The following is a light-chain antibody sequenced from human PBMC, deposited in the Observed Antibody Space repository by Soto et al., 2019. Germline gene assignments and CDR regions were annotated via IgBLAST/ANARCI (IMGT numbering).Light chain of an antibody. CDR1: QSVSSH. V-gene: IGKV3-11*01. CDR2: DAS. Sequence: EIVLTQSPATLSLSPGERATLSCRASQSVSSHLAWYQHKPGQAPRLLIYDASNRATGIPARFSGSGSGTDFTLTISRLEPEDFAVYYCLHRYNWPLTFGGGTKVEIK. CDR3: LHRYNWPLT. J-gene: IGKJ4*01.